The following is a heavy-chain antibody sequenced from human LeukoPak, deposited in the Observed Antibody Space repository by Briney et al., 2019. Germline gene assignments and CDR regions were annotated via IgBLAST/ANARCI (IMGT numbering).Heavy chain of an antibody. CDR1: GYTFTSYY. CDR2: INPSGGST. Sequence: ASVRVSCKASGYTFTSYYMHWVRQAPGQGLEWMGIINPSGGSTSYAQKFQGRVTITRNTSISTAYMELSSLRSEDTAVYYCARTSQWELGYWFDPWGQGTLVTVSS. J-gene: IGHJ5*02. D-gene: IGHD1-26*01. CDR3: ARTSQWELGYWFDP. V-gene: IGHV1-46*01.